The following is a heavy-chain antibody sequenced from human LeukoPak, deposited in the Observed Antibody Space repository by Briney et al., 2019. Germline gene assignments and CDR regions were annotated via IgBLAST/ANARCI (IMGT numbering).Heavy chain of an antibody. Sequence: GASVKVSCKASGGTFSSYAISWVRQAPGQGLEWMGGIIPIFGTANYAQKFQGRVTITADESTSTAYMELSSLRSEDTAVYYCASLGDYGSFDYWGQGTLVTVSS. CDR1: GGTFSSYA. J-gene: IGHJ4*02. CDR3: ASLGDYGSFDY. D-gene: IGHD4-17*01. V-gene: IGHV1-69*13. CDR2: IIPIFGTA.